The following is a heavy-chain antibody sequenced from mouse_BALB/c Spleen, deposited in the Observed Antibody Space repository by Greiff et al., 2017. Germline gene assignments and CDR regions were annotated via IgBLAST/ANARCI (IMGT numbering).Heavy chain of an antibody. V-gene: IGHV3-8*02. CDR1: GDSITSGY. Sequence: VQLKQSGPSLVKPSQTLSLTCSVTGDSITSGYWNWIRKFPGNKLEYMGYISYSGSTYYNPSLKSRISITRDTSKNQYYLQLNSVTTEDTATYYCARCGNYSCWYFDVWGAGTTVTVSS. CDR2: ISYSGST. J-gene: IGHJ1*01. CDR3: ARCGNYSCWYFDV. D-gene: IGHD2-1*01.